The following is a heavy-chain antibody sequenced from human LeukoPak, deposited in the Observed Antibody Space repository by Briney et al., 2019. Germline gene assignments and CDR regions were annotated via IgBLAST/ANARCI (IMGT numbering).Heavy chain of an antibody. CDR3: ARETIGTNDY. J-gene: IGHJ4*02. V-gene: IGHV3-64*01. D-gene: IGHD5-24*01. CDR1: GFTFSSYP. Sequence: GGSLKLSCAASGFTFSSYPMHWVRQAPGKGLEYVSDISSNGDTTYYANSVRGRFTISRDNSKNTLYLQMGSLRTEDMAIYYCARETIGTNDYWGQGTLVTVSS. CDR2: ISSNGDTT.